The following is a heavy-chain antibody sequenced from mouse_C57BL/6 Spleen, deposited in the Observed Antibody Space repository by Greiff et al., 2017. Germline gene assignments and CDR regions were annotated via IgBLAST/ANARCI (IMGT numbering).Heavy chain of an antibody. CDR1: GFTFSDYW. V-gene: IGHV5-16*01. Sequence: EVKVEEPEGGLVKPGSSMKLSCTASGFTFSDYWMPWVRQVPEKGLEWVANINYDGSSTYYLDSLKSRFTISRDNAKTILYLQMSSLKSEDTATYYCAREVDYGNYVDWYFDYWGKGTTVTVSS. CDR2: INYDGSST. D-gene: IGHD2-1*01. CDR3: AREVDYGNYVDWYFDY. J-gene: IGHJ1*03.